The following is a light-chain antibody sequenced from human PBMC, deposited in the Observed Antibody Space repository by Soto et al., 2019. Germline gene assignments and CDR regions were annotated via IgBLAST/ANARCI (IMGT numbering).Light chain of an antibody. CDR2: GAS. Sequence: DIPLTQSPSSLCASVGDRVTITCRASQTISNYLNWYQMKPGKAPKLLIYGASSLQNGVPPRFSGSGSGTDFALTIRNLEPEDFASYSCQQSYTSPTFGPGTKVDL. V-gene: IGKV1-39*01. CDR1: QTISNY. CDR3: QQSYTSPT. J-gene: IGKJ3*01.